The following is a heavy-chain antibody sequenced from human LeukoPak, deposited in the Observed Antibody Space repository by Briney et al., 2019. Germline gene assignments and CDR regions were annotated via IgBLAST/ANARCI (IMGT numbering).Heavy chain of an antibody. V-gene: IGHV3-21*04. J-gene: IGHJ3*02. CDR2: ISSSSSYI. CDR1: GFTFSSYS. Sequence: PGGSLRLSCAASGFTFSSYSMNWVRQAPGKGLEWVSSISSSSSYIYYADSVKGRFTISRDNAKNSLYLQMNSLRAEDTALYYCAKVVDPWGSNAFDIWGQGTMVTVSS. CDR3: AKVVDPWGSNAFDI. D-gene: IGHD7-27*01.